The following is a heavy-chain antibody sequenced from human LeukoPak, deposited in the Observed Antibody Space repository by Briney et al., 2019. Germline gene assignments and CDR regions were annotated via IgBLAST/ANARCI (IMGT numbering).Heavy chain of an antibody. CDR3: ARGRGDCSGGSCPFTTYMDV. Sequence: GGSLRLSCAASGFTFSSYSMSWVRQAPGKGLEWVSSISASSSYIYYADSVKGRFTISRDNAKNSLYLQMNSLRAEDTAVYYCARGRGDCSGGSCPFTTYMDVWGKGTTVTVSS. V-gene: IGHV3-21*01. D-gene: IGHD2-15*01. CDR1: GFTFSSYS. CDR2: ISASSSYI. J-gene: IGHJ6*03.